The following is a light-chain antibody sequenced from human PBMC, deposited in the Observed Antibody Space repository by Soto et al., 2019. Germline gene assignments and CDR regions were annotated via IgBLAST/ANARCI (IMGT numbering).Light chain of an antibody. CDR1: SSDVGGYNY. CDR3: SSYTSSSTPYV. Sequence: QSVLTQPASVSGSPGQSITISCTGTSSDVGGYNYVSWYQQHPGKAPKLMIYEVSNRTSVVSNRFSGSKSGNTASLTISGLQAEDEADYYCSSYTSSSTPYVFGTGTKLTVL. CDR2: EVS. V-gene: IGLV2-14*01. J-gene: IGLJ1*01.